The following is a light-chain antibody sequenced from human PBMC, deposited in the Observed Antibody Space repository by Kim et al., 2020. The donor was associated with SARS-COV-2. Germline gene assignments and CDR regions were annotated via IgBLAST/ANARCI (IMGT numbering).Light chain of an antibody. J-gene: IGLJ1*01. Sequence: SVFPGQTASITCSGDKLGDNYASWYQQKSGQSPVRVIYQDNKRPSGIPERFSGSNSGNTATLTISGTQAMDEADDYCQAWDSSTYVFGPGTKVTVL. V-gene: IGLV3-1*01. CDR3: QAWDSSTYV. CDR1: KLGDNY. CDR2: QDN.